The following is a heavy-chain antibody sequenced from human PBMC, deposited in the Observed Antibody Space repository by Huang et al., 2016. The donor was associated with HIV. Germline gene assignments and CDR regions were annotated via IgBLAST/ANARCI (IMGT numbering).Heavy chain of an antibody. CDR1: TFRFGAYW. CDR3: ATKTGAMDI. CDR2: IRQDESEK. V-gene: IGHV3-7*03. D-gene: IGHD1-7*01. Sequence: VESGGRLVQPGGSIRLSCVGSTFRFGAYWMSWVRQPPGKGLEWVANIRQDESEKYYVDSVKGRFNISRDNVKKVGFLEMNNVRVEDTATYFCATKTGAMDIWGQGTTVTVS. J-gene: IGHJ6*02.